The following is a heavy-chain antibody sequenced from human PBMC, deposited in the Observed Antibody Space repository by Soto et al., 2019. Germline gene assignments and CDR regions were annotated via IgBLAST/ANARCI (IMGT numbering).Heavy chain of an antibody. Sequence: GGSLRLSCAASGFTFSSYGMHWVRQAPGKGLEWVAVISYDGSNKYYADSVKGRFTISRDNSKNTLYLQMNSLRAEDTAVYYCANSYYDSSGYFAFDYWGQGTLVTVSS. V-gene: IGHV3-30*18. CDR1: GFTFSSYG. CDR3: ANSYYDSSGYFAFDY. J-gene: IGHJ4*02. CDR2: ISYDGSNK. D-gene: IGHD3-22*01.